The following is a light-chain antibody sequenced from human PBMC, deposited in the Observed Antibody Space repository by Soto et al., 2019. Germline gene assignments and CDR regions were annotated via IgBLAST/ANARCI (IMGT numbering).Light chain of an antibody. V-gene: IGKV3-20*01. J-gene: IGKJ1*01. CDR2: GAS. Sequence: EIVLTQSPDTLSLSPGERATVSCRSSQSISSTHLVWYQQKPGQTPRLLIYGASTRATGFPARFSGSGSETEFTLTISSLQTDDFASYYCQQYDSYSWTFGQGTKVDI. CDR1: QSISSTH. CDR3: QQYDSYSWT.